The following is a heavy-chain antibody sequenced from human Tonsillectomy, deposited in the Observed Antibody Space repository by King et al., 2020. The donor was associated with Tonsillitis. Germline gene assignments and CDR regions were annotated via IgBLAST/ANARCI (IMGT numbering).Heavy chain of an antibody. D-gene: IGHD1-26*01. CDR1: GGTFSSDA. V-gene: IGHV1-69*12. J-gene: IGHJ4*02. Sequence: QLVQSGAEVKKPGSSVKVSCKASGGTFSSDAISCVRQAPGQGVEWGGGSIPIFVTANSAQKFQDRVTITAEESTSTAYMGLSSLRSEDTAVYYCAREEVGATGFRLGGYYFDYWGQGTLVTVSS. CDR2: SIPIFVTA. CDR3: AREEVGATGFRLGGYYFDY.